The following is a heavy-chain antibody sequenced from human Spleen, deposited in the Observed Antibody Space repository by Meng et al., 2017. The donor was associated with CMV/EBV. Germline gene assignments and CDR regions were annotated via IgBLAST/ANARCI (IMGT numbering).Heavy chain of an antibody. J-gene: IGHJ4*02. CDR2: INDSGST. V-gene: IGHV4-34*01. Sequence: SETLSLTCAVSGGSFSGHHWSWIRQPPGKGLEWIGEINDSGSTNYNPSLKSRVTMSLDTSRNQLSLKVNSVTAADTAVYYCARQARGIWSTYYRYWGQGTLVTVSS. CDR1: GGSFSGHH. D-gene: IGHD3-3*01. CDR3: ARQARGIWSTYYRY.